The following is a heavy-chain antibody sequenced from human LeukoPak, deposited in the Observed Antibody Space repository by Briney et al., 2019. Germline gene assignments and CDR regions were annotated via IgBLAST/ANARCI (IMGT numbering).Heavy chain of an antibody. CDR1: GFTFSSYS. CDR3: ARDRCGGNFIVFDY. D-gene: IGHD4-23*01. V-gene: IGHV3-48*04. CDR2: ISSSSSTI. J-gene: IGHJ4*02. Sequence: GGSLRLSCAASGFTFSSYSMNWVRQAPGKGLEWVSYISSSSSTIYYADSVKGRFTISRDNAKNSLYLQMNSLRAEDTAVYYCARDRCGGNFIVFDYWGQGTLVTVSS.